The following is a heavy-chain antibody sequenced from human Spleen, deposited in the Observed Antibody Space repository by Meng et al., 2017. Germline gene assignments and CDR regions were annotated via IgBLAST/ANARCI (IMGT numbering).Heavy chain of an antibody. CDR1: GFTFSNYS. CDR2: ISSSRDYK. CDR3: ARLRSVTIFDI. D-gene: IGHD4-17*01. J-gene: IGHJ3*02. Sequence: EVEVGESGGGLVKPGGSLRLSCAASGFTFSNYSMNWVRQAPGKGLEWVSSISSSRDYKYYADSVNGRFTIFRDNAKNSLYLQMNSLRAEDTAVYYCARLRSVTIFDIWGQGTMVTVSS. V-gene: IGHV3-21*04.